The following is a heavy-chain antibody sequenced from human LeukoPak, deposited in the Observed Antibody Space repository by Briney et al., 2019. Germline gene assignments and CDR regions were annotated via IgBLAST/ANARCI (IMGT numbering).Heavy chain of an antibody. V-gene: IGHV4-4*07. CDR2: IYTSDIT. Sequence: SETLSLICTVSGGSINSYFWSWIRQPAGKGLEWIGRIYTSDITNYNPSLKSRLTMSVDTSKNQFSLELSSLTAADTVVYYCAREGTVTTRSLDSWGQGILVTVSS. D-gene: IGHD4-11*01. CDR3: AREGTVTTRSLDS. CDR1: GGSINSYF. J-gene: IGHJ4*02.